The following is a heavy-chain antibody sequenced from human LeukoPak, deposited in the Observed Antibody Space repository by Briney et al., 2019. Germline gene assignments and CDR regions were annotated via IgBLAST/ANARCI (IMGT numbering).Heavy chain of an antibody. CDR2: IYYTGST. CDR1: GGSVSDYY. J-gene: IGHJ4*02. V-gene: IGHV4-59*02. CDR3: ASRKLGNDY. Sequence: SETLSLTCTISGGSVSDYYWSWIRQSPGKGLEWIGYIYYTGSTTYNPSLRSRVTISADTSKNQFSLKLSSVTAADTAVYYCASRKLGNDYWGQGTLVTVSS. D-gene: IGHD7-27*01.